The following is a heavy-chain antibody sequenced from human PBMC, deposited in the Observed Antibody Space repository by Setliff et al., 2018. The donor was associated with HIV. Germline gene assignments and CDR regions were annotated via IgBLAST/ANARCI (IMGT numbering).Heavy chain of an antibody. Sequence: GGSLRLSCVASGFGFPNYAMGWVRQAPGKGLEWVPSVSVSGGSTYYAEAVKGRFTISRDNAKNTLYLQMNSLRAEDTAVYYCTRDYRNLGFDLWGRGSLVTVSS. CDR1: GFGFPNYA. D-gene: IGHD4-4*01. CDR2: VSVSGGST. V-gene: IGHV3-23*01. J-gene: IGHJ2*01. CDR3: TRDYRNLGFDL.